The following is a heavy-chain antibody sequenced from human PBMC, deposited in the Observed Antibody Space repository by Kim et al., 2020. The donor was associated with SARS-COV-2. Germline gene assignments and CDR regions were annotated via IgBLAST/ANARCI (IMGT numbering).Heavy chain of an antibody. J-gene: IGHJ4*02. CDR1: GYTLTELS. CDR3: ATDQPNYYDSSGYWATFDY. CDR2: FDPEDGET. Sequence: ASVKVSCKVSGYTLTELSMHWVRQAPGKGLEWMGGFDPEDGETIYAQKFQGRVTMTEDTSTDTAYMELSSLRSEDTAVYYCATDQPNYYDSSGYWATFDYWGQGTLVTVSS. V-gene: IGHV1-24*01. D-gene: IGHD3-22*01.